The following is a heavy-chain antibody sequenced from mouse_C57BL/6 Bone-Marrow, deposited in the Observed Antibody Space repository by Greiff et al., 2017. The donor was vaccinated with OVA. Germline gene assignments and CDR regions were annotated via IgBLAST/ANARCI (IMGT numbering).Heavy chain of an antibody. CDR1: GYTFTSYW. CDR3: AREEITPWVAY. CDR2: IDPSDSET. Sequence: QVQLQQPGAELVRPGSSVKLSCKASGYTFTSYWMHWVKQRPIQGLEWIGNIDPSDSETHYNQKFKDKATLTVDKSSSTAYMQLSSLTSEDSAVYYCAREEITPWVAYWGQGTLVTVSA. J-gene: IGHJ3*01. D-gene: IGHD2-4*01. V-gene: IGHV1-52*01.